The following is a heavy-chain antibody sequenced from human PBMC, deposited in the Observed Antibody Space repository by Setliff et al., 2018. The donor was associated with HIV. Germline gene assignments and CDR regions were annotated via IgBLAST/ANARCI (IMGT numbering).Heavy chain of an antibody. J-gene: IGHJ5*02. CDR1: GGRFSRYA. D-gene: IGHD6-13*01. CDR3: ARGSTAPGFNWFDP. Sequence: RASVKVSCKASGGRFSRYAINWVRQAPGQGLEWIGGIIPIFRTTNFAQNFQGRVTFTTDESTSTAYMDLRSLISDDMAVYYCARGSTAPGFNWFDPWGQGTLGTVS. CDR2: IIPIFRTT. V-gene: IGHV1-69*05.